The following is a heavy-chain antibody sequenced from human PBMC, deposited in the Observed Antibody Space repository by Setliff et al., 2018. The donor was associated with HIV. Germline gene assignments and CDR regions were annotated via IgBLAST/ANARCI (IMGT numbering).Heavy chain of an antibody. J-gene: IGHJ6*03. Sequence: GGSLRLSCAASGFTFSNYWMSWVRQTPGKGLEWVANIKPDGSEKYYVDSVKGRFTISRDNAENSLYLQMNSLRAEDTAVYYCARDPSTVTTDYYYMDVWGKGTTVTVSS. CDR2: IKPDGSEK. CDR1: GFTFSNYW. CDR3: ARDPSTVTTDYYYMDV. D-gene: IGHD4-17*01. V-gene: IGHV3-7*01.